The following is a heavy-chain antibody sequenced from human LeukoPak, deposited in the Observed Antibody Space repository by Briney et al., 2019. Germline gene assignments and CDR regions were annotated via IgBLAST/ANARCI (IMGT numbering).Heavy chain of an antibody. CDR3: ARHCRGSSSCYSY. Sequence: SETLSLTCTVSGGTISSYYWNWIRQPPGKGLEWIGYIYYSGSTNYNPSLKSRVTISIDTSKNQFSLQLSTVTAADTAVYYCARHCRGSSSCYSYWGQGTLVTVSS. D-gene: IGHD2-15*01. CDR2: IYYSGST. J-gene: IGHJ4*02. CDR1: GGTISSYY. V-gene: IGHV4-59*08.